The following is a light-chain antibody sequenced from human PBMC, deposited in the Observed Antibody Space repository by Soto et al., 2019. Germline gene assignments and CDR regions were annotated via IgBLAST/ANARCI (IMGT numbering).Light chain of an antibody. CDR3: QSYDNSLTALV. V-gene: IGLV1-40*01. J-gene: IGLJ2*01. Sequence: QSVLTQPPSVSGAPGQRVTIACTGRSSNIGAGYDVHWYQQLPGTAPKLLIYVNNNRPSGVPDRFSGSKSGTSASLAITGLQAEDEADYFCQSYDNSLTALVFGGGTKLTVL. CDR2: VNN. CDR1: SSNIGAGYD.